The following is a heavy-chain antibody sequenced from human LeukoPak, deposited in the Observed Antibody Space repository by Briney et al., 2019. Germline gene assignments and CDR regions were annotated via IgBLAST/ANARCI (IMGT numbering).Heavy chain of an antibody. CDR3: ARQVAGDYFDY. D-gene: IGHD3-10*01. CDR1: GGSISSYY. J-gene: IGHJ4*02. V-gene: IGHV4-59*08. Sequence: PSETLSLTCTVSGGSISSYYWSWIRQPPGKGLEWIGYIYYSGSTNYNPSLKSRVTISVDTSKNQFSLKLSSVTAAVTAVYYCARQVAGDYFDYWGQGTLVTVSS. CDR2: IYYSGST.